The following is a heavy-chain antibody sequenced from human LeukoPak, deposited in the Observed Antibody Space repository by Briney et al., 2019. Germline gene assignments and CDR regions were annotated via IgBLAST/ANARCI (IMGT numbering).Heavy chain of an antibody. CDR3: ARDSEMRLWFGEFPYYYYGMDV. V-gene: IGHV3-48*03. Sequence: PGGSLRLSCAASGFTFSSYEMNWVRQAPGKGLEWVSYISSSGSTIYYADSVKGRFTISRDNAKNSLYLQMNSLRAEDTAVYYCARDSEMRLWFGEFPYYYYGMDVWGQGTTVTVSS. J-gene: IGHJ6*02. D-gene: IGHD3-10*01. CDR2: ISSSGSTI. CDR1: GFTFSSYE.